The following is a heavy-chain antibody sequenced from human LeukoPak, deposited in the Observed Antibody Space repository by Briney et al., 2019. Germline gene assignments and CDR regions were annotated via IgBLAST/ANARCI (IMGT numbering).Heavy chain of an antibody. J-gene: IGHJ4*02. D-gene: IGHD3-3*02. V-gene: IGHV4-31*03. CDR2: TSYSGST. Sequence: SETLSLTCTVSGGSMSSGGYYWSWIRQHPGKGLEWIGYTSYSGSTYYNPSLKSRVTISVDTAKNQLSLKLTSVTAADTAVYYCARSASPTFYDYWGQGTLVTVSS. CDR3: ARSASPTFYDY. CDR1: GGSMSSGGYY.